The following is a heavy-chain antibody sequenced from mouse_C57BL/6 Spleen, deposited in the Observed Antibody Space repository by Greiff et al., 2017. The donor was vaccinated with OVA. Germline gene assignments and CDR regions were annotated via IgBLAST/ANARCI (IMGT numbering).Heavy chain of an antibody. J-gene: IGHJ1*03. CDR3: ARVGGNSYWYFDV. CDR1: GYTFTSYW. Sequence: QVQLQQPGAELVKPGASVKLSCKASGYTFTSYWMHWVKQRPGQGLEWIGMIHPNSGSTNYNEKFKSKATMTVDKSSRTAYMQLSSLTSEDSAVYYCARVGGNSYWYFDVWGTGTTVTVSS. CDR2: IHPNSGST. D-gene: IGHD2-1*01. V-gene: IGHV1-64*01.